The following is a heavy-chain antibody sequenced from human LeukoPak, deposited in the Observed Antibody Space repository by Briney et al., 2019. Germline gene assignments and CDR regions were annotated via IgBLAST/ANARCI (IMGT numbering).Heavy chain of an antibody. CDR3: ARGELLNDSFDY. CDR1: GGSFSGYY. CDR2: INHSGST. D-gene: IGHD1-1*01. Sequence: SETLSLTCAVYGGSFSGYYWTWIRQPPGEGLEWIGEINHSGSTNYNPSLKSRVTISVDTSKNQFSLKLSSVTAADTAVYYCARGELLNDSFDYWGQGTLVTVSS. V-gene: IGHV4-34*01. J-gene: IGHJ4*02.